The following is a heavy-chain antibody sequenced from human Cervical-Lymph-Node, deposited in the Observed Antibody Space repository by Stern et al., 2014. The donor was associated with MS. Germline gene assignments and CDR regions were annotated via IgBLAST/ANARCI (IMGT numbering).Heavy chain of an antibody. V-gene: IGHV1-69*01. Sequence: VQMVESGAEVQKPGSSVKGSCRASGGPFSSSDISWGRQAPGQGLAWMGGIIPIIGTANYAQKYQGRVTITADESTSTAYMELSSLRSEDTAIYYCALGGFGHYFEYWGQGTLVTVSS. CDR2: IIPIIGTA. J-gene: IGHJ4*02. CDR3: ALGGFGHYFEY. D-gene: IGHD3-10*01. CDR1: GGPFSSSD.